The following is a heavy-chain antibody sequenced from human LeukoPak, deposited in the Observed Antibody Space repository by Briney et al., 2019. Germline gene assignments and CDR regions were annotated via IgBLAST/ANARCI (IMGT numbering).Heavy chain of an antibody. CDR2: TYYRSKWYN. CDR3: ARGVKPPYGLTQLGIDY. Sequence: SQTLSLTFAISGDSVSSNSAAWNWIRQSPSRGLEWLGRTYYRSKWYNDYAVSVKSRITINPDTSKNHFSLQLNSVTPEDTAVYYCARGVKPPYGLTQLGIDYWGQGTLVTVSS. J-gene: IGHJ4*02. V-gene: IGHV6-1*01. D-gene: IGHD1-1*01. CDR1: GDSVSSNSAA.